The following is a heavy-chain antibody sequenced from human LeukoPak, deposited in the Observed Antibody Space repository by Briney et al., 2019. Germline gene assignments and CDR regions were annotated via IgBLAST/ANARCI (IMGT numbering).Heavy chain of an antibody. CDR2: IYYSGST. V-gene: IGHV4-39*01. Sequence: SETLSLTCTVSGGSISSSSYYWGWIRQPPGKGLEWIGSIYYSGSTYYNPSLKSRVTISVDTSKNQFPLKLSSVTAADTAVYYCARPGGYDFWSGYYPNWFDPWGQGTLVTVSS. J-gene: IGHJ5*02. CDR3: ARPGGYDFWSGYYPNWFDP. CDR1: GGSISSSSYY. D-gene: IGHD3-3*01.